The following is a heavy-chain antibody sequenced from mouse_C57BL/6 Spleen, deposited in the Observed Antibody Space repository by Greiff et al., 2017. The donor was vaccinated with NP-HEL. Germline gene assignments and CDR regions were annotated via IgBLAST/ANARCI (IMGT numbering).Heavy chain of an antibody. V-gene: IGHV5-17*01. CDR1: GFTFSDYG. CDR2: ISSGSSTI. J-gene: IGHJ2*01. CDR3: ARPSDYDYFDY. D-gene: IGHD2-4*01. Sequence: EVKLVESGGGLVKPGGSLKLSCAASGFTFSDYGMHWVRQAPEKGLEWVAYISSGSSTIYYADTVKGRFTISRDNAKNTLFLQMTSLRSEDTAMDYCARPSDYDYFDYWGQGTTLTVSS.